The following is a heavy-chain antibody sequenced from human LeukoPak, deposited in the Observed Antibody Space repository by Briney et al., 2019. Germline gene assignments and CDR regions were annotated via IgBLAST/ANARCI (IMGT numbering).Heavy chain of an antibody. D-gene: IGHD6-19*01. CDR2: INHSGSN. CDR1: GGFFSGYY. CDR3: ARGQGSSGWTLS. V-gene: IGHV4-34*01. J-gene: IGHJ1*01. Sequence: PSETLSLTCAVCGGFFSGYYWSWIRQPPGKGLEWMGEINHSGSNNYNPTLKSRVTISVYPSTNQIPRTLRTVTAADTAVYSCARGQGSSGWTLSRGPGKLVT.